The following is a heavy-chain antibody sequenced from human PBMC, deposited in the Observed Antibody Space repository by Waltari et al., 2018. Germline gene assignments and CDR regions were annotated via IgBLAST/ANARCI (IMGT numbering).Heavy chain of an antibody. V-gene: IGHV7-4-1*02. CDR2: INTNTGNP. J-gene: IGHJ6*02. CDR1: GYTFTSYA. Sequence: QVQLVQSGSELKKPGASVKVSCKASGYTFTSYAMNWVRQAPGQGLEWMGWINTNTGNPTYAQGFTGRFVFSLDTSVRPAYLQISSLKAEDTAVYYCARPSRYGGNTPPYYYYYYGMDVWGQGTTVTVSS. CDR3: ARPSRYGGNTPPYYYYYYGMDV. D-gene: IGHD2-15*01.